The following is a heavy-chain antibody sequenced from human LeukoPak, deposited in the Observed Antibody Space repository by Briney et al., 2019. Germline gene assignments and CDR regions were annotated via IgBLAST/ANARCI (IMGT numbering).Heavy chain of an antibody. D-gene: IGHD1-26*01. CDR2: TYYRSKWYN. J-gene: IGHJ4*02. V-gene: IGHV6-1*01. CDR3: ARAPGRRAYFDY. Sequence: SQTLSLTCAISGDSVSSNSAAWDWIRQSPPRGLEWLGRTYYRSKWYNDYAVSVKSRITINPDTSKNQFSLQLNSVTPEDTAVYYCARAPGRRAYFDYWGQGTLVTVSS. CDR1: GDSVSSNSAA.